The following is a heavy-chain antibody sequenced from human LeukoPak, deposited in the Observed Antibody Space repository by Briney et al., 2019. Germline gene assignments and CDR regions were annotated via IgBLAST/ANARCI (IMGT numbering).Heavy chain of an antibody. CDR2: FDPEDGET. Sequence: ASVKVSCKVSGYTLTELSMHWVRQAPGKGLEWMGGFDPEDGETIYAQKFQGRVTMTEDTSTDTAYMELSSLRSEDTAVYYCATDGQRGYSYGYHFDYWGQGTLVTVSS. V-gene: IGHV1-24*01. CDR1: GYTLTELS. J-gene: IGHJ4*02. D-gene: IGHD5-18*01. CDR3: ATDGQRGYSYGYHFDY.